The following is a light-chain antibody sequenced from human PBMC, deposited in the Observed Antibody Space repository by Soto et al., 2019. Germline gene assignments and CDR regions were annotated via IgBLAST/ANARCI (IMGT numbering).Light chain of an antibody. Sequence: EIVLTQSPGTLSLSPGERATLSCRASQNIDGNFLVWHQQKPGQAPRLLINAAFTRATGIPDRFSGSGSGTDFTLTISSLQSEDFAVYYCQQYNSWPLTFGGGTKVDIK. J-gene: IGKJ4*01. CDR1: QNIDGNF. CDR3: QQYNSWPLT. CDR2: AAF. V-gene: IGKV3D-15*01.